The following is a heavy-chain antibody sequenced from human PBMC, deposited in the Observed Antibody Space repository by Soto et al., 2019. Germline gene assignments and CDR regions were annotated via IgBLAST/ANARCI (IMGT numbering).Heavy chain of an antibody. Sequence: QITLKESGPTLVKPTQTLTLTCTFSGFSLSTSGVGLGWIRQPPGKALELLAAIFWDDDKRYSPSLKSRLTIXXDXSXXQVVLTMTNMDPVDTATYYCAHRPYYGDFGGTFDCWGQGTLVTISS. V-gene: IGHV2-5*02. CDR2: IFWDDDK. CDR3: AHRPYYGDFGGTFDC. CDR1: GFSLSTSGVG. J-gene: IGHJ4*02. D-gene: IGHD2-21*02.